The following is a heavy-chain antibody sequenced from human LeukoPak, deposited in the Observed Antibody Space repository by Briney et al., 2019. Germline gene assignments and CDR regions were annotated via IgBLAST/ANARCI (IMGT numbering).Heavy chain of an antibody. Sequence: GGSLRLSCAASGFTFSSYSMNWVRQAPGKGLEWVSSISSSSSYIYYADSVKGRFTISRDNSKNTLYLQMNSLRAEDTAVYYCARDSHYYGSGSYYNHFDYWGQGTLVTVSS. J-gene: IGHJ4*02. D-gene: IGHD3-10*01. CDR3: ARDSHYYGSGSYYNHFDY. CDR1: GFTFSSYS. V-gene: IGHV3-21*01. CDR2: ISSSSSYI.